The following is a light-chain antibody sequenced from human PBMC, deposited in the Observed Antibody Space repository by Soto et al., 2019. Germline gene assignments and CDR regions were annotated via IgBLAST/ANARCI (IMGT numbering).Light chain of an antibody. J-gene: IGLJ1*01. V-gene: IGLV1-51*01. Sequence: QSVLTQPPSVSAAPGQKVTISCSGSSSNIGNNYVSWYQQLPGTAPKLLIYDNNKRPSGIPDRFSGSKSGTSATLGITGLQTGDEDDYYCGTWDSSLSAFYVFGTGTKVTVL. CDR2: DNN. CDR1: SSNIGNNY. CDR3: GTWDSSLSAFYV.